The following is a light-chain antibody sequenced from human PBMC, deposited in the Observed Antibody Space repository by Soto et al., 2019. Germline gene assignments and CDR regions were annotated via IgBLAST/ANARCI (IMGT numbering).Light chain of an antibody. V-gene: IGLV1-40*01. CDR2: GNN. J-gene: IGLJ2*01. CDR3: QSYDSSLSGSV. CDR1: SSNIGARYD. Sequence: QSVLTQPPSVSGAPGQRVTISCTGSSSNIGARYDVHWYQQLPGSAPKLLIYGNNNRPSGVPDRFSSSKSGTSASLAITGLQVEDEADYDCQSYDSSLSGSVFGGGTKLTVL.